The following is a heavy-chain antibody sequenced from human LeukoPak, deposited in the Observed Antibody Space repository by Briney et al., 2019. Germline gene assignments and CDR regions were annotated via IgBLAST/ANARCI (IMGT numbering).Heavy chain of an antibody. D-gene: IGHD4-17*01. CDR2: ISGSGGST. CDR3: MRSDYGGLVDP. CDR1: GFTLRNYV. V-gene: IGHV3-23*01. J-gene: IGHJ5*02. Sequence: GGSLRLSCAASGFTLRNYVMTWVRQAAGKGLEWVSTISGSGGSTYYTDSVKGRFIISRDNSNNTVYLQMNSLRAEDTATYFCMRSDYGGLVDPWGQGTLVIVSS.